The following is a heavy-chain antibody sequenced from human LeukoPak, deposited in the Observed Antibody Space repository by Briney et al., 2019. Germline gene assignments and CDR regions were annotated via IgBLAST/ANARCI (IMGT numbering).Heavy chain of an antibody. V-gene: IGHV1-69*01. D-gene: IGHD3-3*01. CDR3: ARDPITIFGVTTNWFDP. Sequence: ASVNVSCKASGGTFSSYAISWVRQAPGQGLEWMGGIIPIFGTANYAQKFQGRVTITADESTSTAYMELSSLRSEDTAVYYCARDPITIFGVTTNWFDPWGQGTLVTVSS. J-gene: IGHJ5*02. CDR2: IIPIFGTA. CDR1: GGTFSSYA.